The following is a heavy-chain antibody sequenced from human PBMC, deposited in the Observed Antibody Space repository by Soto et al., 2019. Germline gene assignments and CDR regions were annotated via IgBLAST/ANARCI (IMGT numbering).Heavy chain of an antibody. V-gene: IGHV3-48*01. Sequence: GGSLRLSCAASGFTFSSYSMNWVRQAPGKGLEWVSYISSSSSTIYYADSVKGRFTISRDNAKNSLYLQMNSLRAEDMAVYYCVRAMIGVLYNWNDLYAFDTWGQGTMVTVSS. CDR2: ISSSSSTI. CDR3: VRAMIGVLYNWNDLYAFDT. J-gene: IGHJ3*02. CDR1: GFTFSSYS. D-gene: IGHD1-1*01.